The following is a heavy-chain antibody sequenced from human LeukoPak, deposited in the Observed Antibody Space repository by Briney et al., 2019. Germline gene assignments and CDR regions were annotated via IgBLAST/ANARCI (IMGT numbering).Heavy chain of an antibody. CDR2: IYYSGST. D-gene: IGHD2-15*01. CDR3: ARAFYCSGGSCYSNWFDP. Sequence: SQTLSLTCTVSGGSISSGGYYWSWIRQHPGKGLEWIGYIYYSGSTYYNPSLKSRVTISVDTSKNQFSLKLSSVTAADTAVYYCARAFYCSGGSCYSNWFDPWGQGTLVTVSS. V-gene: IGHV4-31*03. J-gene: IGHJ5*02. CDR1: GGSISSGGYY.